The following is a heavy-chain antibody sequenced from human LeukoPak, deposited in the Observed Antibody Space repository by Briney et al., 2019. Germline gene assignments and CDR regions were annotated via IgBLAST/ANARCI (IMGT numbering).Heavy chain of an antibody. CDR1: GFTFSSYA. D-gene: IGHD6-13*01. CDR2: ISGSGGST. V-gene: IGHV3-23*01. CDR3: AKGPPVSSSWYKRTEG. Sequence: GGSLRLSCAASGFTFSSYAMSWVRQAPGRGLEWVSGISGSGGSTYYADSVKGRFTISRDNSKNTLYLQMNSLRAEDTAVYYCAKGPPVSSSWYKRTEGWGQGTLVTVSS. J-gene: IGHJ4*02.